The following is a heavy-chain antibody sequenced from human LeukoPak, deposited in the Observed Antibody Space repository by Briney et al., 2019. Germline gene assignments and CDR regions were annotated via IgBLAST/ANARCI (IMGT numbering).Heavy chain of an antibody. CDR1: VYTFTTYW. V-gene: IGHV3-74*01. Sequence: GASLRLSCAASVYTFTTYWMHWVREAPWKGLVWVLRIRSDGGYTSYADSVKGRLTISRDNAKNTLYLQMNNLRAEDTAVYYCARGEGSYSDYWGQGTLVTVSS. J-gene: IGHJ4*02. CDR2: IRSDGGYT. CDR3: ARGEGSYSDY. D-gene: IGHD1-26*01.